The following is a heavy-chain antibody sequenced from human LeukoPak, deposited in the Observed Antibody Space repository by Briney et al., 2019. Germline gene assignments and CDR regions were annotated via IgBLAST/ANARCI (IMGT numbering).Heavy chain of an antibody. V-gene: IGHV1-18*01. J-gene: IGHJ4*02. Sequence: ASVTVSCKASGYTFTSYGISWVRQAPGQGLEWMGWISTYNGDTNYAQKLQGRVTMTTDTSTNTAYMELRSLRSDDTAVYYCAREGLGELTLDYWGQGTLVTVSS. D-gene: IGHD3-16*01. CDR3: AREGLGELTLDY. CDR1: GYTFTSYG. CDR2: ISTYNGDT.